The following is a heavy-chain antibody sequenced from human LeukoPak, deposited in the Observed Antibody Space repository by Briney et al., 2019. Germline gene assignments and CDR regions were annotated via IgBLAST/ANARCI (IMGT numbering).Heavy chain of an antibody. Sequence: SETLSLTCTVSGGSITSDKNYWSWIRQPAGKGLEWIGRVYATGSTKYNPSLEGRVTISVDTSTNHFSLNLGAVTAADTAVYYCATEYGSSWTYWYFDLWGRGTLVTVSS. CDR1: GGSITSDKNY. CDR2: VYATGST. J-gene: IGHJ2*01. V-gene: IGHV4-61*02. D-gene: IGHD6-13*01. CDR3: ATEYGSSWTYWYFDL.